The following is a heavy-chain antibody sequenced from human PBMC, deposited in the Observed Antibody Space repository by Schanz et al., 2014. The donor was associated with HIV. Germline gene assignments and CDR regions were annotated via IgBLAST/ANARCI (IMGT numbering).Heavy chain of an antibody. J-gene: IGHJ4*02. Sequence: QVQVVESGGGVVQPGTSLRLSCAASGFTFSNYAIHWVRQAPGKGLEGVTLIWNDGTSKYYADSVKGRFTISRDASKNALYLQMNSLRAEDTAVYYCARDNSGSIDYWGQGTLVTVSS. V-gene: IGHV3-33*01. D-gene: IGHD3-10*01. CDR1: GFTFSNYA. CDR3: ARDNSGSIDY. CDR2: IWNDGTSK.